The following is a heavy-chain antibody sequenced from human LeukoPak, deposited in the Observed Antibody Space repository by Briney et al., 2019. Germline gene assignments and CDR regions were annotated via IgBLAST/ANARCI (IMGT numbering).Heavy chain of an antibody. CDR2: IWYDGSKK. CDR3: ARGANYFDY. CDR1: GFIFSIYG. V-gene: IGHV3-33*01. J-gene: IGHJ4*02. D-gene: IGHD5-12*01. Sequence: PGGSLRLSCAASGFIFSIYGMHWVRQAPGKGLEWVAVIWYDGSKKFYGDSVKGRFAISRDSPKDTLYLQMNSLSAEDTAVYYCARGANYFDYWGQGTLVTVSS.